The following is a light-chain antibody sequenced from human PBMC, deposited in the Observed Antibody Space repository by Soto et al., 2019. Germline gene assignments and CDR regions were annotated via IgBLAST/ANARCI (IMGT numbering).Light chain of an antibody. CDR1: SSDVGGYNY. Sequence: QSALTQPASVSGSPGQTITISCTGTSSDVGGYNYVSWYQQHPGKAPKLMIYDVSNRPSGVSNRFSGSKSGNTASLTISGLQAEDEADYYCSSYTRSRFYVFGTGTKLTVL. J-gene: IGLJ1*01. V-gene: IGLV2-14*01. CDR2: DVS. CDR3: SSYTRSRFYV.